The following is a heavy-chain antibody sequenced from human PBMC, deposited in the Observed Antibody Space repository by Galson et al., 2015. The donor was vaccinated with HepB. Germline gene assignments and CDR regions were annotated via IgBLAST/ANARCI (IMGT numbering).Heavy chain of an antibody. V-gene: IGHV3-9*01. D-gene: IGHD5-12*01. CDR1: GFTFDDYA. J-gene: IGHJ6*02. CDR3: VKARGYSGYDRNYYYGMDV. Sequence: LRLSCAASGFTFDDYAIHWVRQAPGKGLGWVSRMSWNSGTIGYADSVKGRFTISRDNAKNSLFLQMNSLRPEDTALYYCVKARGYSGYDRNYYYGMDVWGQGTTVTVSS. CDR2: MSWNSGTI.